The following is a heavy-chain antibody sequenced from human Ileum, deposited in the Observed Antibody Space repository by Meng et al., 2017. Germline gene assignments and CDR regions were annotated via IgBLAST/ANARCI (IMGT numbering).Heavy chain of an antibody. Sequence: QVQLQESGPGLVKPSQTLSLTCSVSGGSFSSGNYYWTWIRQTPGKGLEWIGLTYYNGSPFYNPSLRSRVTISVDTSKDQFSLKLTSVTAADTAVYYCTRERRHYYGSGSFDYWGQGILVTVSS. CDR3: TRERRHYYGSGSFDY. J-gene: IGHJ4*02. CDR2: TYYNGSP. CDR1: GGSFSSGNYY. V-gene: IGHV4-30-4*01. D-gene: IGHD3-10*01.